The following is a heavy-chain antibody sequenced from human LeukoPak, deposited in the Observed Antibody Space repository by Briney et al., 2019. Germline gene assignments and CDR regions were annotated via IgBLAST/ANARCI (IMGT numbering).Heavy chain of an antibody. CDR3: ARELLGYDSSGYYS. CDR2: ISSSGSTI. Sequence: GGSLRLSCAASGFTLSSYEMNWVRQAPGKGLEWVSYISSSGSTIYYADSVKGRFTISRDNAKNSLYLQMNSLRAEDTAVYYCARELLGYDSSGYYSWGQGTLVTVSS. CDR1: GFTLSSYE. D-gene: IGHD3-22*01. V-gene: IGHV3-48*03. J-gene: IGHJ4*02.